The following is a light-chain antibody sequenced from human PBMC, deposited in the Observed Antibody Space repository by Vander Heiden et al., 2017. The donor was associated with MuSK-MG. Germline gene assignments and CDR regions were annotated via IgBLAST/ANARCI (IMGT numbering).Light chain of an antibody. Sequence: DMQLTRSPSSLSPSLGDRVTITCQASQSIDDYLNWYQQKPGKAPKLLIYDASNLATGVPARFSGSESGAEFTLTISNLQPEDSATYYCQQYENMPITFGGGTKVEIK. CDR1: QSIDDY. V-gene: IGKV1-33*01. CDR3: QQYENMPIT. J-gene: IGKJ4*01. CDR2: DAS.